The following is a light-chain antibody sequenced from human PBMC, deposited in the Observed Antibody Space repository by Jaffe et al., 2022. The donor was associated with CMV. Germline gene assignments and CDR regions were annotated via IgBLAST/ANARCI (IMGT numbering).Light chain of an antibody. J-gene: IGKJ3*01. CDR1: QSVSSSA. CDR2: GAS. V-gene: IGKV3-20*01. CDR3: QQFGGSPPFS. Sequence: EIVLTQSPGTLSLSPGDGATLSCRASQSVSSSALAWYQQKPGQAPRLLVYGASRRATGIPDRFSGSGSGTDFTLTISRLEPEDFAVYYCQQFGGSPPFSFGPGTKVDIK.